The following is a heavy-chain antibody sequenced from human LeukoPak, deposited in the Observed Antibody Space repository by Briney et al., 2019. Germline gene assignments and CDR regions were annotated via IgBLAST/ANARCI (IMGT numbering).Heavy chain of an antibody. V-gene: IGHV3-30*18. CDR3: AKDQYYDFWSGYYYGMDV. CDR2: ISYDGSNK. J-gene: IGHJ6*02. D-gene: IGHD3-3*01. CDR1: GFTFSSYG. Sequence: GGSLILSCAASGFTFSSYGMHWVRQAPGKGLEWVAVISYDGSNKYYADSVKGRFTISRDNSKNTLYLQMNSLRAEDTAVYYCAKDQYYDFWSGYYYGMDVWGQGTTVTVSS.